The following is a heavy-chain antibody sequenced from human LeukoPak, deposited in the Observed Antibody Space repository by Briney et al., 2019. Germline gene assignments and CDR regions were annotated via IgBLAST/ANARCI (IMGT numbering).Heavy chain of an antibody. CDR3: ARSYASGSYSSIDY. Sequence: ETLSLTCAVSGGSVSSGSYYWSWVRQAPGKGLEWVSVITGGGGSTYYADSVKGRFTISRDNSKNTLYLQMNSLRAEDTAVYYCARSYASGSYSSIDYWGQGTLVTVSS. CDR1: GGSVSSGSYY. J-gene: IGHJ4*02. CDR2: ITGGGGST. V-gene: IGHV3-23*01. D-gene: IGHD3-10*01.